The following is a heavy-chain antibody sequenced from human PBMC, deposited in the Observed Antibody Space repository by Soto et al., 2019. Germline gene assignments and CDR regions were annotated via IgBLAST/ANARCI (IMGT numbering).Heavy chain of an antibody. CDR3: ATVPWTAAAS. CDR1: GFTFSSYA. CDR2: IKPDGSEQ. J-gene: IGHJ5*02. Sequence: GGSLRLSCAASGFTFSSYAMHWVRQAPGKGLEWVATIKPDGSEQDYVESVKGRFTISRDNAKNSVHLQMNSLRAEDTAVYYCATVPWTAAASWGQGTLVTVSS. V-gene: IGHV3-7*01. D-gene: IGHD6-13*01.